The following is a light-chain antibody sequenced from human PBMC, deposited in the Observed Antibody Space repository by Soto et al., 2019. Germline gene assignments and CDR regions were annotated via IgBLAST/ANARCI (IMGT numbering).Light chain of an antibody. J-gene: IGKJ1*01. CDR1: QSVSSSY. Sequence: EMDLMQSPGTLSLSPVEIATLSCMASQSVSSSYLAWYQQKPGQAPRLLIYGASSRATGIPDRFSGSGSGTDFTLTISRLEPEDFAVYYCQQYGSSPRTFGQGTKVDIK. CDR3: QQYGSSPRT. V-gene: IGKV3-20*01. CDR2: GAS.